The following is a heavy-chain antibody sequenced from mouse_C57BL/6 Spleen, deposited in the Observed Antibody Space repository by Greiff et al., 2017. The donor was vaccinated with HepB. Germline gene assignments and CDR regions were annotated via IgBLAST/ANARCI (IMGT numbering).Heavy chain of an antibody. CDR1: GFTFSDYG. V-gene: IGHV5-17*01. J-gene: IGHJ4*01. Sequence: EVKLVESGGGLVKPGGSLKLSCAASGFTFSDYGMHWVRQAPEKGLEWVAYISSGSSTIYYADTVKGRFTISRDNAKNTLFLQMTSLRSEDTAMYYCAIYYDYDGSYAMDYWGQGTSVTVSS. D-gene: IGHD2-4*01. CDR3: AIYYDYDGSYAMDY. CDR2: ISSGSSTI.